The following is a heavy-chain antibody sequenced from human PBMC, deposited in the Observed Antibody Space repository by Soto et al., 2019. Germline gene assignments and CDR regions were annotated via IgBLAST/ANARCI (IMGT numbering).Heavy chain of an antibody. Sequence: QVQLVESGGGVVQPGTSLRLSCAASGFRCSNYGIHWVRQGPGKGLEWVAIVSYDGGKKYYADSVKGRFTISRDNSKNTLDLQMNSLRAEDTALYYCAKDTYYNDRSGYYIFGSWGQGTLVTVSS. D-gene: IGHD3-22*01. CDR3: AKDTYYNDRSGYYIFGS. J-gene: IGHJ4*02. CDR1: GFRCSNYG. V-gene: IGHV3-30*18. CDR2: VSYDGGKK.